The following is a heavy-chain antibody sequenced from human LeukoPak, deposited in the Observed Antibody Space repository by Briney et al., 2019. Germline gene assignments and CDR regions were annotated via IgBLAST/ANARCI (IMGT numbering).Heavy chain of an antibody. CDR3: ARTTTVRGTYYMDV. V-gene: IGHV4-59*01. CDR1: GGSISTYY. J-gene: IGHJ6*03. CDR2: IYYSGST. D-gene: IGHD3-10*01. Sequence: SETLSLTCTVSGGSISTYYWSWIRQPPGKGLGWIGYIYYSGSTNYNPSLKSRVTISVDTSKNRFSLKLRSVTAADTAVYYCARTTTVRGTYYMDVWGKGTTVTVSS.